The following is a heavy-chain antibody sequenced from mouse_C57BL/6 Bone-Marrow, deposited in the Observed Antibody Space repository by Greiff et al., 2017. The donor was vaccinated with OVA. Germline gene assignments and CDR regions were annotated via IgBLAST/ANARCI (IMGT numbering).Heavy chain of an antibody. CDR1: GFNIKDDY. J-gene: IGHJ3*01. CDR2: IDPENGDT. V-gene: IGHV14-4*01. Sequence: EVQRVESGAELVRPGASVKLSCTASGFNIKDDYMHWVKQRPEQGLEWIGWIDPENGDTEYASKFQGKATITADTSSNTAYLQLSSLTSEDTAVYYCTTWGDWGQGTLVTVSA. CDR3: TTWGD.